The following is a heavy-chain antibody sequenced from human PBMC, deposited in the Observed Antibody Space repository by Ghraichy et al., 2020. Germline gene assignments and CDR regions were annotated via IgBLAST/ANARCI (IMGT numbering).Heavy chain of an antibody. CDR3: ARDHKSMGGLI. CDR1: GFTFSSYW. CDR2: IKRDGSEK. V-gene: IGHV3-7*01. D-gene: IGHD2/OR15-2a*01. Sequence: GESLNISCAASGFTFSSYWMSWVRQAPGKGLEWVANIKRDGSEKYYVDSVKGRFTVSRDNAKNSLYLQMNSPRAEDTAVYYCARDHKSMGGLIWGQGTMVTVSS. J-gene: IGHJ3*02.